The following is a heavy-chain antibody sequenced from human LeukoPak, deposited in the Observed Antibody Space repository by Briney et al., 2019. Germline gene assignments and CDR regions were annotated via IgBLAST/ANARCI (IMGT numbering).Heavy chain of an antibody. Sequence: GGSLRLSCAASGFTFSTYNMNWVRQAPGKGLEWVSSITSTSSYMYYADSVKGRFTISRDNAQNSLYLHMSSLRAEDTAVYYCARDPYSGGYGDVYYYYMDVWGKGTTVTISS. J-gene: IGHJ6*03. CDR3: ARDPYSGGYGDVYYYYMDV. V-gene: IGHV3-21*01. CDR2: ITSTSSYM. D-gene: IGHD1-26*01. CDR1: GFTFSTYN.